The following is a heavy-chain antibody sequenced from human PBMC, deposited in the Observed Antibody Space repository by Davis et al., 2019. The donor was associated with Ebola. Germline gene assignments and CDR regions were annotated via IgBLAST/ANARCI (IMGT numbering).Heavy chain of an antibody. CDR1: GYRFTSYY. D-gene: IGHD3-22*01. Sequence: ASVKVSCKASGYRFTSYYMHWVRQAPGQGLEWMGIINPITGGTSYAQNFQVRVNMTRDTDTSTVYMELSSLRSEDTAVYYCAREGGRYYDSSGYVFDIWGQGTMVKVSS. CDR3: AREGGRYYDSSGYVFDI. CDR2: INPITGGT. V-gene: IGHV1-46*01. J-gene: IGHJ3*02.